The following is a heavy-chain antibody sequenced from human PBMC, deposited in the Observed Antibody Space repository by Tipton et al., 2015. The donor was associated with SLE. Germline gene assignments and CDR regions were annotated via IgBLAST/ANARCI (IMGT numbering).Heavy chain of an antibody. CDR2: INHSGRT. Sequence: LRLSCAASGFKFDDYAIHWVRQPPGKGLEWIGEINHSGRTNYNSSLKSRVTISIDTSKNQLSLKLTSVTAADTAVYYCARSPFNYATYWGQGTLVTVSS. D-gene: IGHD3-16*01. J-gene: IGHJ4*02. CDR1: GFKFDDYA. CDR3: ARSPFNYATY. V-gene: IGHV4-34*01.